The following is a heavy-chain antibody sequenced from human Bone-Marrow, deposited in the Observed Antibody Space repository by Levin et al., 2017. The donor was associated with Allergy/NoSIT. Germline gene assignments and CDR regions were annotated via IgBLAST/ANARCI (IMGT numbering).Heavy chain of an antibody. CDR1: GFIFSDGW. D-gene: IGHD3-22*01. J-gene: IGHJ4*02. CDR2: IRSTIDGGTT. Sequence: GESLKISCAASGFIFSDGWMSWVRQAPGKGLEWVGRIRSTIDGGTTDYAASVKGRFTISRDDSKNTLYLQINSLKTEDTAVYYCTTDRTYYYDSSGYYYGLDYWGQGTLVTVSS. CDR3: TTDRTYYYDSSGYYYGLDY. V-gene: IGHV3-15*01.